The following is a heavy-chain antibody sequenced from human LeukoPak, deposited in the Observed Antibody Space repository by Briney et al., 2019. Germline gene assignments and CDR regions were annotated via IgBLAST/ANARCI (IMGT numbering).Heavy chain of an antibody. J-gene: IGHJ4*02. Sequence: SETLSLTCTVSGGSISSYYWSWIRQVPGKGLEWIGYFYNSGSSDYNPSLKSQATFSEDTSKNHFSLSLSAVTAADTAVYYCASPGPYYSETSGYLVFWGQGILVTVSS. CDR3: ASPGPYYSETSGYLVF. CDR2: FYNSGSS. CDR1: GGSISSYY. V-gene: IGHV4-59*01. D-gene: IGHD3-22*01.